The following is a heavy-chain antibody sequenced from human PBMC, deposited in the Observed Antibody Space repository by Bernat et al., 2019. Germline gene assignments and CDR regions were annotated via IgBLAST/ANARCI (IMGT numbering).Heavy chain of an antibody. J-gene: IGHJ4*02. D-gene: IGHD3-16*01. CDR2: MGSDGSKK. CDR3: ARAGITFGGGPYRPPGVHDY. CDR1: GFTFSSYG. Sequence: QVQLVESGGGVVQPGRSLRLSCAASGFTFSSYGMHWVRQAPAKGLERVSVMGSDGSKKYYSDAVKGRVTSSRKNSKNTLYLQMNSLRAEQTAVYYCARAGITFGGGPYRPPGVHDYWGQGTLVTVSS. V-gene: IGHV3-33*01.